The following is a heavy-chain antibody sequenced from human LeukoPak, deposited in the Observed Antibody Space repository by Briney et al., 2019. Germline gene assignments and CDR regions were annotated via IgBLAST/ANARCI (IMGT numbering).Heavy chain of an antibody. V-gene: IGHV5-51*01. J-gene: IGHJ4*02. CDR2: IDPGDSST. CDR1: GYIFTNYW. Sequence: GESLKISCKVSGYIFTNYWIGWVRQMPGKGLEWMGIIDPGDSSTTYSPSFQGQVTISVDNSISTAYLQWSSLKASDTAMYYCARKYSSGWPNWGQGTLVTVSS. D-gene: IGHD6-19*01. CDR3: ARKYSSGWPN.